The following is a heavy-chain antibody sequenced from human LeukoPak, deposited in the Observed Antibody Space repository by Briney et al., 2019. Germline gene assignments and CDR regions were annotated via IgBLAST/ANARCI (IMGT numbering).Heavy chain of an antibody. CDR3: AELGITMIGGV. CDR1: GFTFSSYS. D-gene: IGHD3-10*02. V-gene: IGHV3-21*01. CDR2: ISSSSSSYK. J-gene: IGHJ6*04. Sequence: GGSLRLSCAASGFTFSSYSMNWVRQAPGKGLEWVSSISSSSSSYKYYSDSVKGRFTISRDNAKNSLYLQMNSLRAEDTAVYYCAELGITMIGGVWGKGTTVTISS.